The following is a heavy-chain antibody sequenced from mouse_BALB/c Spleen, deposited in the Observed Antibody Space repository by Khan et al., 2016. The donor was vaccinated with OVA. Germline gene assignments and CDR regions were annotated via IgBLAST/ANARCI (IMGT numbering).Heavy chain of an antibody. J-gene: IGHJ4*01. V-gene: IGHV1-69*02. Sequence: QVQLQQPGAELVKPGAPVKLSCKASGYTFTSYWMNWVKQRPGRGLEWIGRIDPSDSETHYNQKFKDKPTLTVDKSSSTAYIQRSSLTSEDSAVYYCARDQYGNYLYAMDYWGQGTSVTVSS. CDR1: GYTFTSYW. CDR3: ARDQYGNYLYAMDY. D-gene: IGHD2-10*02. CDR2: IDPSDSET.